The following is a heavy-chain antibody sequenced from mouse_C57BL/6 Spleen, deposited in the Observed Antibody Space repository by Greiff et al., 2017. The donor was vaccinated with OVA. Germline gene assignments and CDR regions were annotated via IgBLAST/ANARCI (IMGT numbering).Heavy chain of an antibody. CDR2: INPNNGGT. CDR3: ARRGRYDGYYDY. J-gene: IGHJ2*01. Sequence: LHLQQSGPELVKPGASVKISCKASGYTFTDYYMNWVKQSHGKSLEWIGDINPNNGGTSYNQKFKGKATLTVDKSSSTVYLELRSLTSEDSAVYYCARRGRYDGYYDYWGQGTTLTVSS. CDR1: GYTFTDYY. V-gene: IGHV1-26*01. D-gene: IGHD2-3*01.